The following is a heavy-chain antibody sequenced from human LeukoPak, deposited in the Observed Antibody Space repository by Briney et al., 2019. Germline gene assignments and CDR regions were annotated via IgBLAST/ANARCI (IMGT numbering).Heavy chain of an antibody. D-gene: IGHD3-10*01. CDR2: ISYDGSNK. CDR3: ARDGGPYGSGSYYRF. CDR1: GFTFSSYA. V-gene: IGHV3-30*04. Sequence: GGSLRLSCAASGFTFSSYAMHWVRQAPGKGLEWVAVISYDGSNKYYADSVKGRFTISRDNSKNTLYLNSLRAEDTAVYYCARDGGPYGSGSYYRFWGQGTLVTVSS. J-gene: IGHJ4*02.